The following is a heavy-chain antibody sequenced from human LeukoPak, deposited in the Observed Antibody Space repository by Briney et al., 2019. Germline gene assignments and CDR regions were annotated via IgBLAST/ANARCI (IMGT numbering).Heavy chain of an antibody. CDR1: GYTFTSYG. Sequence: GSVKASCKASGYTFTSYGISWVRQAPGQGLEWMGWISAYNGNTNYAQKLQGRVTMTTDTSTGTAYMELRSLRSDDTAVYYCARDSYSGSYSDYWGQGTLVTVSS. CDR3: ARDSYSGSYSDY. V-gene: IGHV1-18*01. D-gene: IGHD1-26*01. J-gene: IGHJ4*02. CDR2: ISAYNGNT.